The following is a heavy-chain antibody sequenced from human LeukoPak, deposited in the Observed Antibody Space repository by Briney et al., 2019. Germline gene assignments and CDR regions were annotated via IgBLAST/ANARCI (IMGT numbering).Heavy chain of an antibody. D-gene: IGHD3-10*01. Sequence: SETLSLTCTVSGGSISSSSYYWGWIRQPPGKGLEWIGSIYYSGSTNYNPSLKSRVTISVDTSKNQFSLKLSSVTAADTAVYYCARGGGRYYYGSGSYWWANWFDPWGQGTLVTVSS. CDR3: ARGGGRYYYGSGSYWWANWFDP. CDR2: IYYSGST. CDR1: GGSISSSSYY. V-gene: IGHV4-39*07. J-gene: IGHJ5*02.